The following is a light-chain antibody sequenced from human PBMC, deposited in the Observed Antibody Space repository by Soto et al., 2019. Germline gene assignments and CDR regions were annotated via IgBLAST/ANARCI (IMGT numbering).Light chain of an antibody. V-gene: IGKV3-20*01. CDR1: QSVSSSY. CDR3: QQYGSSPRT. J-gene: IGKJ1*01. CDR2: GAS. Sequence: IVLTQSPGTLSLSPGERATLSCSASQSVSSSYLAWYQQKPGQAPRLLIYGASSRATGIPDRFSGSGSGTDFTLTISRLEPEEFAVYYCQQYGSSPRTFGQGTKVEI.